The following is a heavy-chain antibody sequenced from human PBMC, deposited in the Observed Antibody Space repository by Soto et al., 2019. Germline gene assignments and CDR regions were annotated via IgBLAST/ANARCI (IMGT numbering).Heavy chain of an antibody. V-gene: IGHV3-48*02. CDR2: ISSTSSTI. CDR3: AREGGRHCSPTRCYNAFDI. J-gene: IGHJ3*02. CDR1: GFSFSAFS. Sequence: GGSLRLSCASSGFSFSAFSMNWVRQAPGKGLEWISYISSTSSTIYYADSVKGRFTISRDNAKNSLYLQMNSLRDEDTAVYYCAREGGRHCSPTRCYNAFDIWGLGTMVTVSS. D-gene: IGHD2-2*02.